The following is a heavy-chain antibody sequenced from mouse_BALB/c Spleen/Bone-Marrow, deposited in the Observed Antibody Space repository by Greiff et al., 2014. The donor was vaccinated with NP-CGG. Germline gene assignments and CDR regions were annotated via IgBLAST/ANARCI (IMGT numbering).Heavy chain of an antibody. V-gene: IGHV1-82*01. CDR1: GYAFSTSW. Sequence: VMLVESGPELVKPGASVKISCKAFGYAFSTSWMNWVEQRPGQGLEWIGRIYPGDEDINYNGKFKGKATLTVDKFSSTAYMQRSSLTSADSAVYFCARKGGLDYAMDYWGQGTSVTVSS. D-gene: IGHD2-4*01. CDR2: IYPGDEDI. J-gene: IGHJ4*01. CDR3: ARKGGLDYAMDY.